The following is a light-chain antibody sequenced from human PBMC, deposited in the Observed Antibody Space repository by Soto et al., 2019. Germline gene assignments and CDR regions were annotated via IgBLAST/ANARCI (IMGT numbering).Light chain of an antibody. J-gene: IGKJ1*01. V-gene: IGKV3-20*01. CDR2: GAS. CDR1: QRVSSSF. CDR3: QQYGTSPWT. Sequence: EIVLTQSPGTLSLSPGERSTLSCRASQRVSSSFLAWYQQKPGQAPRLLIFGASSSATGVPDRFSGSGSGTDFTLTISRLEPEDFAVYYCQQYGTSPWTFGQGSKVDI.